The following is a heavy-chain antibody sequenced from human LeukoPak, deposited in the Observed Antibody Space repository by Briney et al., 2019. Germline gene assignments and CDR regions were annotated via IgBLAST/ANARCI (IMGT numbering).Heavy chain of an antibody. CDR2: IYTTGTT. V-gene: IGHV4-4*07. Sequence: PSETLSLTCTVSDTSINTYYWSWIRQTAGKGLEWIGHIYTTGTTNYNPSLKSRVTMSIDTFKNQFSLNLRSVTAADTAVYYCAKVAKYYYGSETYFFFDHWGQGTLVTVSS. D-gene: IGHD3-10*01. CDR3: AKVAKYYYGSETYFFFDH. J-gene: IGHJ4*02. CDR1: DTSINTYY.